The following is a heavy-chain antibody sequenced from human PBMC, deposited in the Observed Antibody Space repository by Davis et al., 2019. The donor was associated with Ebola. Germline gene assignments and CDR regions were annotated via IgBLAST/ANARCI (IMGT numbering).Heavy chain of an antibody. CDR2: IYPGDSDT. CDR3: ARHGSIVGATPPNY. Sequence: GESLKISCKDSGYSFTSYWSGWVRQMRGKGLEWMGIIYPGDSDTRYSPSFQGQVTISADKSISTAYLQWSSLKASDTAMYYCARHGSIVGATPPNYWGQGPLVTVSS. V-gene: IGHV5-51*01. D-gene: IGHD1-26*01. CDR1: GYSFTSYW. J-gene: IGHJ4*02.